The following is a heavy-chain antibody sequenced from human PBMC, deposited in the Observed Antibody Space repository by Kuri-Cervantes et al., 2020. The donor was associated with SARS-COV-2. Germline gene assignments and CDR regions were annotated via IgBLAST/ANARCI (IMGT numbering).Heavy chain of an antibody. CDR1: GFTFSSYS. J-gene: IGHJ6*02. Sequence: GGSLRLSCAASGFTFSSYSMNWVRQAPGKGLEWVSYISSSSSTIYYAASVKGRFTISRDNAKNSLYLQMNSLRAEDTAVYYCARGGSDYYYYYGMDVWGQGTTVTVSS. CDR3: ARGGSDYYYYYGMDV. V-gene: IGHV3-48*01. D-gene: IGHD1-26*01. CDR2: ISSSSSTI.